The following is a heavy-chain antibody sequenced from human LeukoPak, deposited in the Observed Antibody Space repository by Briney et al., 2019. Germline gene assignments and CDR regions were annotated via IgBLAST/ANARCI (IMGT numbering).Heavy chain of an antibody. D-gene: IGHD5-24*01. V-gene: IGHV4-4*02. J-gene: IGHJ4*02. Sequence: SGTLSLTCAVSGGSISSSNWWSWVRQPPGKGLEWIGEIYHSGSTNYNPSLKSRVTISVDKSKNQFSLKLSSVTAADTAIYYCARPRGDGYNTGYYFDYWGQGTLVTVSS. CDR2: IYHSGST. CDR1: GGSISSSNW. CDR3: ARPRGDGYNTGYYFDY.